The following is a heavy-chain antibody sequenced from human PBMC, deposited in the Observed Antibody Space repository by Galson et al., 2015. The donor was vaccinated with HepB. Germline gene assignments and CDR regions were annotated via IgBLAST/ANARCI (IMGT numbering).Heavy chain of an antibody. CDR3: AKVDTAMVVDY. CDR2: ISSGSTTI. Sequence: SLRLSCAASTFIFSTYSMNWVRQAPGKGLEWVSYISSGSTTIYYADSVKGRFTISRDNSKNTLYLQMNSLRAEDTAVYYCAKVDTAMVVDYWGQGTLVTVSS. CDR1: TFIFSTYS. V-gene: IGHV3-48*01. J-gene: IGHJ4*02. D-gene: IGHD5-18*01.